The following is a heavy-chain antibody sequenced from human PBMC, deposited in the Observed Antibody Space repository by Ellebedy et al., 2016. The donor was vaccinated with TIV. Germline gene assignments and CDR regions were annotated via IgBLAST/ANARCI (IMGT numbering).Heavy chain of an antibody. CDR1: GFTFSSYG. D-gene: IGHD2-21*01. J-gene: IGHJ3*02. CDR3: ATDQRELYCGGDCSNDAFDI. V-gene: IGHV3-30*03. CDR2: ISYDGSNQ. Sequence: GESLKISXEASGFTFSSYGMHWVRQAPGKGLEWVAVISYDGSNQYYADSVKGRFTISRDNSKNTLYLQMNSLRAEDTAVYYCATDQRELYCGGDCSNDAFDIWGQGTMVTVSS.